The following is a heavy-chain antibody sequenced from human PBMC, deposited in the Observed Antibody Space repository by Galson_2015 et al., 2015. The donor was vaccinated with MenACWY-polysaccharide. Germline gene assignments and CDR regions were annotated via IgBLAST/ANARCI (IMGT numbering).Heavy chain of an antibody. Sequence: SETLSLTCAVSDYSIRSGYFWGWIRQPPGKGLEWIASIFHSGTTYYNPSLKSRVTISVDTSKRQFSLKLRSVTAADTAVYYCARGCLVPAWDYFDSWGQGILVTVSS. CDR3: ARGCLVPAWDYFDS. CDR2: IFHSGTT. V-gene: IGHV4-38-2*01. D-gene: IGHD6-13*01. J-gene: IGHJ4*02. CDR1: DYSIRSGYF.